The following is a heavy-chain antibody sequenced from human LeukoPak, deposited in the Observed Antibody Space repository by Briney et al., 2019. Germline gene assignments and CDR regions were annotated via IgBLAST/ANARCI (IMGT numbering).Heavy chain of an antibody. J-gene: IGHJ5*02. CDR1: GYPISSGYQ. CDR3: ARDPRWLTPDCTSTSCYENYFDP. D-gene: IGHD2-2*01. CDR2: IYHSGSA. Sequence: PSETLSLTCAVSGYPISSGYQWAWIRQPPGKGLEWIGSIYHSGSAHYNPSLKSRVTVSVETSKNQFSLKMYSVTAADTAVYYCARDPRWLTPDCTSTSCYENYFDPRGQGTLVTVSS. V-gene: IGHV4-38-2*02.